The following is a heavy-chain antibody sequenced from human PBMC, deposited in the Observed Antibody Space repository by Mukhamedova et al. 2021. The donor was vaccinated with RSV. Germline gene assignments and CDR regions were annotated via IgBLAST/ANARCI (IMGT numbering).Heavy chain of an antibody. CDR2: IYPGDSDT. Sequence: MGIIYPGDSDTRYSPSFQGQVTISADKSISTAYLQWSSLKASDTAMYYCASGYWSGGSCYSEYFQHWGQGTLVTVSS. J-gene: IGHJ1*01. V-gene: IGHV5-51*01. CDR3: ASGYWSGGSCYSEYFQH. D-gene: IGHD2-15*01.